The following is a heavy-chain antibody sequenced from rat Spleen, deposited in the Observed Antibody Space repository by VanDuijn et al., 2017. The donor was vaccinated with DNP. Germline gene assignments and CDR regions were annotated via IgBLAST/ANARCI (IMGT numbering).Heavy chain of an antibody. J-gene: IGHJ2*01. CDR2: ISTGGGNT. D-gene: IGHD4-3*01. CDR3: ARWNSGHFDY. Sequence: EVQLVESGGDLVQPGRSLKLFCAASGFTFSDYYMAWVRQAPTKGLEWVASISTGGGNTYYRDSVKGRFTISRDNAKNTLYLQMNSLRSEDMATYYCARWNSGHFDYWGQGVMVPVSS. V-gene: IGHV5-25*01. CDR1: GFTFSDYY.